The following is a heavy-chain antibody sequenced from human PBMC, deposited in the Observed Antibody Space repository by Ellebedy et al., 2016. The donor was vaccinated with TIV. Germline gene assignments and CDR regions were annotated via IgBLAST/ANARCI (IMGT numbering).Heavy chain of an antibody. Sequence: GESLKISCAASGFTFSTFSMNWVRQAPGKGLEGVASISSSTIYIHYADSVKGRFAISRDNSKNTLYLQMNGLRAEDTAVYYCAKDRIVGARKFDDWGQGTLVTVSS. CDR2: ISSSTIYI. D-gene: IGHD1-26*01. J-gene: IGHJ4*02. CDR3: AKDRIVGARKFDD. CDR1: GFTFSTFS. V-gene: IGHV3-21*04.